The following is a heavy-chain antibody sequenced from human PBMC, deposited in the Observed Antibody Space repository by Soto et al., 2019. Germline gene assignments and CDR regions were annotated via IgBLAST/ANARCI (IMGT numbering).Heavy chain of an antibody. J-gene: IGHJ4*02. CDR3: DRAPVGLDTISYFDY. CDR1: GDSVSSVGFH. V-gene: IGHV4-30-4*01. Sequence: SETLSLTCTVSGDSVSSVGFHWAWLRRPPGKGLEWIGYIYNGGSTYYRPSLESRTHMSLDATRNHYSLRLTSVTAADTAVYFCDRAPVGLDTISYFDYWGQGKLVTVYS. D-gene: IGHD3-3*01. CDR2: IYNGGST.